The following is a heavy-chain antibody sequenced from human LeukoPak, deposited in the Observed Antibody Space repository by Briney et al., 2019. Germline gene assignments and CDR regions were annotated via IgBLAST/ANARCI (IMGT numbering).Heavy chain of an antibody. CDR1: GFSFRSYN. Sequence: GGSLGLSCAASGFSFRSYNMNWVRQAPGKGLEWISYISSGSDPIYYADSVRGRFTISRDNAKNSLYLQMNSLRDDDTAVYSCARMSYGSGTYYFDYWGQGTLVTVSS. J-gene: IGHJ4*02. V-gene: IGHV3-48*02. CDR2: ISSGSDPI. D-gene: IGHD3-10*01. CDR3: ARMSYGSGTYYFDY.